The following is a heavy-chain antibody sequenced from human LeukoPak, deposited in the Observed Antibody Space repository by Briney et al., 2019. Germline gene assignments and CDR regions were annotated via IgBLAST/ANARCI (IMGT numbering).Heavy chain of an antibody. Sequence: GGSLRLSCAASGSTFSSYSMNWVRQAPGKGLEWVSYISSSSSTIYYADSVKGRFTIPRDNAKNSLYLQMNSLRAEDTAVYYCASRSGSYAYYFDYWGQGTLVTVCS. CDR1: GSTFSSYS. CDR3: ASRSGSYAYYFDY. J-gene: IGHJ4*02. V-gene: IGHV3-48*04. D-gene: IGHD1-26*01. CDR2: ISSSSSTI.